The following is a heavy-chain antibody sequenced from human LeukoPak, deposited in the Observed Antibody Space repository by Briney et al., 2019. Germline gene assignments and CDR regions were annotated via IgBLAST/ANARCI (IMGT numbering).Heavy chain of an antibody. CDR1: EYTFTGYY. CDR2: INPNSGGT. Sequence: ASVKVSCKASEYTFTGYYMHWVRQAPGQGLEWMGWINPNSGGTNYAQKFQGRVTMTRDTSISTAYMELSRLRSDDTAVYYCARGGADMYYYYYMDVWGKGTTVTISS. V-gene: IGHV1-2*02. J-gene: IGHJ6*03. CDR3: ARGGADMYYYYYMDV. D-gene: IGHD2-15*01.